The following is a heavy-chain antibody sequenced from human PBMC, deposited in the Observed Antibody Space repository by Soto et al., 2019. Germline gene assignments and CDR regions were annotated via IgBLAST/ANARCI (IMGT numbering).Heavy chain of an antibody. D-gene: IGHD6-6*01. J-gene: IGHJ4*02. CDR2: IRSNTYGGTT. Sequence: GGSLRLSCTTSGFPFCYYSMSWFRQAPGKGLEWIGYIRSNTYGGTTEYAASVKGRFTISRDDSKRVAHLQMNSLETEDTAVYFCARRKYLDYWGQGTLVTVSS. CDR3: ARRKYLDY. CDR1: GFPFCYYS. V-gene: IGHV3-49*03.